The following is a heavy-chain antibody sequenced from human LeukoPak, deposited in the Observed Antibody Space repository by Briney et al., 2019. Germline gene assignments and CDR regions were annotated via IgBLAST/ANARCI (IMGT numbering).Heavy chain of an antibody. V-gene: IGHV4-4*02. CDR1: GGSISSSNW. J-gene: IGHJ2*01. CDR3: ARDHMEGYNYWAWFFDL. D-gene: IGHD5-24*01. CDR2: IYHSGST. Sequence: SGTLSLTCAVSGGSISSSNWWSWVRQPPGKGLEWIGEIYHSGSTNYNPSLKSRVTISVDLSKNQFSLKLKSLTAADTAVYFCARDHMEGYNYWAWFFDLWGRGTLVTVSS.